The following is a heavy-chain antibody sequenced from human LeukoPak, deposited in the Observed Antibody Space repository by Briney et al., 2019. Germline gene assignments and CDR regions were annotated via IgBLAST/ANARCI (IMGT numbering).Heavy chain of an antibody. CDR1: GGSISSSSYY. CDR2: IYYSGST. D-gene: IGHD6-13*01. CDR3: ARPLSFIAAAESGMDV. V-gene: IGHV4-39*01. Sequence: SETLSLTCTVSGGSISSSSYYWGWIRQPPGKGLEWIGSIYYSGSTYYNPSLKSRVTISVDTSKNQFSLKLSSMTAADTAVYYCARPLSFIAAAESGMDVWGQGTTVTVSS. J-gene: IGHJ6*02.